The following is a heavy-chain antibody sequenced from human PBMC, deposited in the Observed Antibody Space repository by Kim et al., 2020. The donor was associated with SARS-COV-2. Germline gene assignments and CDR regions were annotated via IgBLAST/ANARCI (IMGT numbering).Heavy chain of an antibody. CDR3: AKGSSSSRPYYFDH. V-gene: IGHV3-23*01. D-gene: IGHD6-6*01. Sequence: GGSVRLSCSASGFTFSGYVMSWVRQAPGKGLEWVSALDGYSSSSYYADSVKGRFTISRDNSKNTLHLQMNGLRAEDTAVYYCAKGSSSSRPYYFDHWGQGTLVTVSS. J-gene: IGHJ4*02. CDR1: GFTFSGYV. CDR2: LDGYSSSS.